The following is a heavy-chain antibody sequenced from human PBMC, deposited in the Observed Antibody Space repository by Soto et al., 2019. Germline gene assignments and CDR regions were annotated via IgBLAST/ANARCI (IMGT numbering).Heavy chain of an antibody. Sequence: PGGSLRLSCAASGFTFSSYSMNWVRQAPGKGLEWVSYISSSSSTIYYADSVKGRFTISRDNAKNSLYLQMNSLRDEDTAVYYCARELGSSYYYYGMDVWGQGTTVTVSS. CDR1: GFTFSSYS. V-gene: IGHV3-48*02. CDR2: ISSSSSTI. J-gene: IGHJ6*02. CDR3: ARELGSSYYYYGMDV. D-gene: IGHD6-6*01.